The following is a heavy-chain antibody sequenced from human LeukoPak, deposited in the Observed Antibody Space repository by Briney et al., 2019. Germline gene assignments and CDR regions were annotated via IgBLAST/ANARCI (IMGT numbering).Heavy chain of an antibody. V-gene: IGHV4-61*02. CDR1: GGSISSGSYY. J-gene: IGHJ5*02. CDR3: ARSQFYGSGSYQGRWFDP. D-gene: IGHD3-10*01. Sequence: SETLSLTCTVSGGSISSGSYYWSWIRQPAGKGLEWIGRIYTSGSTNYNPPLKSRVNISVDTSKNQFSLKLTSVTAADTAVYYCARSQFYGSGSYQGRWFDPWGQGTLVTVSS. CDR2: IYTSGST.